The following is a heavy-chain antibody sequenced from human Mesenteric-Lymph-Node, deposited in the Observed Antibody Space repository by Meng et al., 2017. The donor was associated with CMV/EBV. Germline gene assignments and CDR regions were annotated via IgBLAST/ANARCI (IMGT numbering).Heavy chain of an antibody. CDR3: ARAYYDSWSGYYPDV. V-gene: IGHV4-39*07. Sequence: SETLSLTCTVSGGSISNINYYWGWIRQSPGKGLEYIGSIYYGGTTYYNPSLKSRVTILVDRSKDEFSLKLSSVTAVDTAVYYCARAYYDSWSGYYPDVWGQGTTVTVSS. D-gene: IGHD3/OR15-3a*01. J-gene: IGHJ6*02. CDR1: GGSISNINYY. CDR2: IYYGGTT.